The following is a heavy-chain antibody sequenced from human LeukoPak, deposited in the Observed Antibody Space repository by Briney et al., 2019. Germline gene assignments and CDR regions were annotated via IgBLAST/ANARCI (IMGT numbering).Heavy chain of an antibody. CDR2: ISGSGGST. V-gene: IGHV3-23*01. Sequence: SAGSLRLSCAASGFTFSSYAMSWLRQAPGKGLEGVSAISGSGGSTYYADSVKGRFTISRDNSKNTLYLQMNSLRAEDTAGYYCAKNTGSYDFWSGYYTGESWFDPWGQGTLVTVSS. CDR1: GFTFSSYA. D-gene: IGHD3-3*01. J-gene: IGHJ5*02. CDR3: AKNTGSYDFWSGYYTGESWFDP.